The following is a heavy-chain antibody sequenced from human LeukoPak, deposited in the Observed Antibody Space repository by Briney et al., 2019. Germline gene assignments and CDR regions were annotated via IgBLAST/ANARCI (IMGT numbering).Heavy chain of an antibody. CDR3: ARRGYCSSTSCYVGRGFDY. CDR2: INHSGST. CDR1: GFTFSSYG. V-gene: IGHV4-34*01. D-gene: IGHD2-2*01. Sequence: GSLRLSCAASGFTFSSYGMSWVRQAPGKGLEWIGEINHSGSTNYNPSLKSRVTISVDTSKNQFSLKLSSVTAADTAVYYCARRGYCSSTSCYVGRGFDYWGQGTLVTVSS. J-gene: IGHJ4*02.